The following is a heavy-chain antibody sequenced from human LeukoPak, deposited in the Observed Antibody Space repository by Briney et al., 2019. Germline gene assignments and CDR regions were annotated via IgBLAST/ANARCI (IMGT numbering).Heavy chain of an antibody. CDR2: ISGSGGSI. Sequence: GGSLRLSCAASGFTFSSYAMSWVRQAPGKGLEWVSAISGSGGSIYYADSVKGRFTISRDNSKNTLYLQMNSLRAEDTAVYYCAKDRSVYGSSWYDYWGQGTLVTVSS. J-gene: IGHJ4*02. D-gene: IGHD6-13*01. CDR3: AKDRSVYGSSWYDY. CDR1: GFTFSSYA. V-gene: IGHV3-23*01.